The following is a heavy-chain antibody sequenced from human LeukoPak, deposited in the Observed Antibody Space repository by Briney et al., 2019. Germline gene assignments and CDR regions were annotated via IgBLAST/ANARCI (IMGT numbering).Heavy chain of an antibody. CDR2: IYYSGST. CDR1: GGSISSYY. J-gene: IGHJ6*02. Sequence: SETLSLTCTVSGGSISSYYWNWIRQPPGKGLEWIGYIYYSGSTNYNSSLKSRVTISGDTSKNQLSLKLSSVTAADTAVYYCARVWRNPSFGVDVWGQGTTVTVSS. CDR3: ARVWRNPSFGVDV. V-gene: IGHV4-59*01. D-gene: IGHD1-14*01.